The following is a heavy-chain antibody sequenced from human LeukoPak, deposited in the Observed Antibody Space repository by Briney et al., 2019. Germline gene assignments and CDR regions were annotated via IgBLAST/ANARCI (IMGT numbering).Heavy chain of an antibody. Sequence: SETLSLTCAVYGGSFSGYYWSWIRQPPGKGLEWIGYIYHSGSTYYNPSLKSRVTISVDRSKNQFSLKLSSVTAADTAVYYCAREGRSQGLYYFDYWGQGTLVTVSS. V-gene: IGHV4-34*01. J-gene: IGHJ4*02. CDR1: GGSFSGYY. CDR3: AREGRSQGLYYFDY. CDR2: IYHSGST. D-gene: IGHD4-17*01.